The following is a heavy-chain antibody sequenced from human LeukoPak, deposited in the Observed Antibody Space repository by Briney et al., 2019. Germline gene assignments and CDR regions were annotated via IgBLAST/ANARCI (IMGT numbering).Heavy chain of an antibody. Sequence: RAGESLKISCKGSGYIFSSLWIGWVRQKPGKGLEWMGMIWPHDSDTRYSPSFQGQVTISVDKSSSTAFLQWDSLKASDTAIYYCARRDRSTPGNVFDLWGPGALVTVSS. CDR1: GYIFSSLW. CDR2: IWPHDSDT. CDR3: ARRDRSTPGNVFDL. V-gene: IGHV5-51*01. D-gene: IGHD6-6*01. J-gene: IGHJ3*01.